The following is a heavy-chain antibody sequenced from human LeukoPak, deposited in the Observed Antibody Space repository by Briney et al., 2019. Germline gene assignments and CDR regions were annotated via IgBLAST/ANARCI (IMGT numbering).Heavy chain of an antibody. CDR3: ARCQMVQWFDP. D-gene: IGHD6-13*01. J-gene: IGHJ5*02. V-gene: IGHV1-18*01. CDR2: ISAYNGNT. CDR1: GYTFTSYD. Sequence: ASVKVSCKASGYTFTSYDINWVRQATGQGLEWMGWISAYNGNTNYAQKLQGRVTMTTDTSTSTAYMELRSLRSDDTAVYYCARCQMVQWFDPWGQGTLVTVSS.